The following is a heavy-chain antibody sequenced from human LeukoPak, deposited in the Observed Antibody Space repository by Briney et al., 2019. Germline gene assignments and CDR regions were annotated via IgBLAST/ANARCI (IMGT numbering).Heavy chain of an antibody. J-gene: IGHJ4*02. CDR1: GFTFSSYS. Sequence: GGSLRLSCAASGFTFSSYSMNWVRQAPGKGLEWVSAISGSGGSTYYADSVKGRFTISRDNSKNTLYLQMNSLRAEDTAVYYCAKTKPPLYYYDSSGYLYYFDYWGQGTLVTVSS. CDR2: ISGSGGST. CDR3: AKTKPPLYYYDSSGYLYYFDY. V-gene: IGHV3-23*01. D-gene: IGHD3-22*01.